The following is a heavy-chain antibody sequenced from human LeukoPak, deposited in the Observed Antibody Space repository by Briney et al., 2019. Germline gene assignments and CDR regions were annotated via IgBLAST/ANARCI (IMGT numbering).Heavy chain of an antibody. CDR1: GFTFSSYS. Sequence: GGSLRLSCAASGFTFSSYSMNWVRQAPGKGLEWVSYISSSSSTIYYADSVRGRFTISRDNAKNSQYLQMNSLRAEDTAVYYCARDEDSSSWYSHYYYYGMDVWGQGTTVTVSS. CDR3: ARDEDSSSWYSHYYYYGMDV. J-gene: IGHJ6*02. D-gene: IGHD6-13*01. CDR2: ISSSSSTI. V-gene: IGHV3-48*01.